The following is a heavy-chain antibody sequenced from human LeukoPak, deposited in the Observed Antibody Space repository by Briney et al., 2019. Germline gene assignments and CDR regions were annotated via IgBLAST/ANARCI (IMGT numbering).Heavy chain of an antibody. V-gene: IGHV4-39*07. CDR3: ARVRGVFSKNYYYYYYMDV. Sequence: SETLSLTCTVSGGSISSSSYYWGWIRQPPGKGLEWIGSIYYSGSTYYNPSLKSRVTISVDTSKNQFSLKLSSVTAADTAVYYCARVRGVFSKNYYYYYYMDVWGKGTTVTVSS. J-gene: IGHJ6*03. D-gene: IGHD3-10*01. CDR1: GGSISSSSYY. CDR2: IYYSGST.